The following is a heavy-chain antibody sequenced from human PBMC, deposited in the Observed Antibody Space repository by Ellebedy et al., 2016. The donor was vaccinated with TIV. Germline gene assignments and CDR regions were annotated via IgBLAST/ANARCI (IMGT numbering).Heavy chain of an antibody. CDR2: IYYSGST. V-gene: IGHV4-59*01. Sequence: SETLSLTCTVSGGSISSYYWSWIRQPPGKGLEWIGYIYYSGSTNYNPSLKSRVTISVDTSKNQFSLKLSSVTAADTAVYYCARVAAYDAFDIWGQGTMVTVSS. CDR1: GGSISSYY. J-gene: IGHJ3*02. D-gene: IGHD6-25*01. CDR3: ARVAAYDAFDI.